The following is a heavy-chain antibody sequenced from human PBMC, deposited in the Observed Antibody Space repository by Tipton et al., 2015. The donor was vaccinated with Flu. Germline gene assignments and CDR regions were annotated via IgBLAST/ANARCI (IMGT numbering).Heavy chain of an antibody. CDR2: ISSSSSYI. J-gene: IGHJ6*02. Sequence: SGFTFNTYTMNWVRQAPGKGLEWVSFISSSSSYIYYADSVNGRLTISRDNAKNSLYLQISTLRAEGTAVYYCARDHLVGVAGMDVWGQGTTVTVSS. D-gene: IGHD1-26*01. CDR1: GFTFNTYT. CDR3: ARDHLVGVAGMDV. V-gene: IGHV3-21*01.